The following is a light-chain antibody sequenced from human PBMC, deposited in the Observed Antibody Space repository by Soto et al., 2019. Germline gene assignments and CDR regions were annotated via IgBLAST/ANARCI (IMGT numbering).Light chain of an antibody. Sequence: DIQMTQSPSTLSASLGDRVTITCRASQSINNWLAWYQQKPGKAPKLLIYKASSLETGVPSRFSGSGSGTEFTLTISSLQPDDFATYYCQQYNSYPTFGQGTRLEIK. CDR1: QSINNW. V-gene: IGKV1-5*03. J-gene: IGKJ5*01. CDR2: KAS. CDR3: QQYNSYPT.